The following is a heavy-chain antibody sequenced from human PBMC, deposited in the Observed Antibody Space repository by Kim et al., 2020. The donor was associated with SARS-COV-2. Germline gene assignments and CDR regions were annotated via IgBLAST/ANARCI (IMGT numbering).Heavy chain of an antibody. J-gene: IGHJ4*02. Sequence: GGSLRLSCAASGFTFSSYSMNWVRQAPGKGLEWVSSISSSSSYIYYADSVKGRFTISRDNAKNSLYLQMNSLRAEDTAVYYCARDYGSLVAARDYFDYWGQGTLVTVSS. CDR2: ISSSSSYI. CDR3: ARDYGSLVAARDYFDY. CDR1: GFTFSSYS. D-gene: IGHD5-12*01. V-gene: IGHV3-21*01.